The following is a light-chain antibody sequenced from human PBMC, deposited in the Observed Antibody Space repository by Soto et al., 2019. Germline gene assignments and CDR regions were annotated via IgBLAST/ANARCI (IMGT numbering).Light chain of an antibody. CDR1: QSVSSSY. J-gene: IGKJ2*01. CDR3: QQYRSSPPKREMYT. V-gene: IGKV3-20*01. CDR2: GAS. Sequence: EIVLTQSPGTLSLSPGERATLSCRASQSVSSSYLAWYQQKPGQAPRLLIYGASSRATGIPDRFSGSGSGTDFTLTISRLEPEDFAVYYCQQYRSSPPKREMYTFGQGTKLEIK.